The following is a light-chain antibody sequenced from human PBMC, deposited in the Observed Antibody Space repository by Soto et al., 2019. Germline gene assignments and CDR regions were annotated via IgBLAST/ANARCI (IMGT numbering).Light chain of an antibody. Sequence: GDIVTIGCRAIQSITIWWAWCQQKPGKAPKFLIDAASTLQRGGPSRFTGSGSGTDFTLTITSLQPEDFANYYCLQVNSFPRSFGGGTKVDIK. CDR2: AAS. CDR1: QSITIW. J-gene: IGKJ4*01. CDR3: LQVNSFPRS. V-gene: IGKV1-12*01.